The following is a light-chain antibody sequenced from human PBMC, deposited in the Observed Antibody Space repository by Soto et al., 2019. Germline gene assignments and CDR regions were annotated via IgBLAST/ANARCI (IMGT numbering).Light chain of an antibody. V-gene: IGKV3-11*01. CDR3: QQRYSSWT. J-gene: IGKJ1*01. CDR2: SAS. Sequence: EIVLIQSPATLSSSPGERATLSCRASQSVSSYLAWYQQKPGQAPRLLIYSASSRATGIPARFSGSGSGTDFTLTISSLEPEDFAVYYCQQRYSSWTFGQGTKVDNK. CDR1: QSVSSY.